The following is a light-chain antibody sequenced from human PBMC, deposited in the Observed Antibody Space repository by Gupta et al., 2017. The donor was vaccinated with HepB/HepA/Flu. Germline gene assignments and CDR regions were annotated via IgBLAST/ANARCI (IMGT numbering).Light chain of an antibody. CDR2: DVS. CDR1: TSDVGGYNY. Sequence: QSALTQPRSVSGSPGQSVTISCTGTTSDVGGYNYVSWYQQHPGEAPKLMIYDVSQRPSGVPDRFSGSKSGNTASLTISGLQAEDEADYYCCSYAGSDTYVFGTGTRVTVL. J-gene: IGLJ1*01. CDR3: CSYAGSDTYV. V-gene: IGLV2-11*01.